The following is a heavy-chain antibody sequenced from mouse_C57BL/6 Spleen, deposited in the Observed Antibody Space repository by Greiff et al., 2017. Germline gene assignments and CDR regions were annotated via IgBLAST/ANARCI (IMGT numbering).Heavy chain of an antibody. CDR2: IYPGSGST. J-gene: IGHJ4*01. D-gene: IGHD2-4*01. Sequence: QVQLQQPGAELVKPGASVKMSCKASGYTFTSYWITWVKQRPGQGLEWIGDIYPGSGSTNYNEKFKSKATLTVDTSSSTAYMQLSSLTSEDSAVYYCARSLYDYDYYAMDYRGQGTSVTVSS. CDR1: GYTFTSYW. CDR3: ARSLYDYDYYAMDY. V-gene: IGHV1-55*01.